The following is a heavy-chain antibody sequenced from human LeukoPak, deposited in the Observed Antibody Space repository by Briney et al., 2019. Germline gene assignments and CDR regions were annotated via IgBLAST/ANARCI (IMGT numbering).Heavy chain of an antibody. J-gene: IGHJ5*02. V-gene: IGHV1-46*01. CDR3: ARDSLRTAIAMAGGNWFDP. CDR1: GYTFIGYY. Sequence: VASVKVSCKASGYTFIGYYMHWVRQAPGQGLEWMGIINPSGGSTTYAEKFQGRVTMTRDTSTSTVYMELSSLRSEDTAVYYCARDSLRTAIAMAGGNWFDPWGQGTLVTVSS. D-gene: IGHD6-19*01. CDR2: INPSGGST.